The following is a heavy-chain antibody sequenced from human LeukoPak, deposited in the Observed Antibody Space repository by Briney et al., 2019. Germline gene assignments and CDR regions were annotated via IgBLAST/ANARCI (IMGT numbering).Heavy chain of an antibody. D-gene: IGHD6-19*01. J-gene: IGHJ6*03. CDR1: GGSISSYY. CDR2: IYYSGST. CDR3: ARHSGYSSGWFRYYYMDV. Sequence: SETLSLTCTVSGGSISSYYWSWIRQPPGKGLEWIGYIYYSGSTNYKSSLKSRVTISVDTSKNQFSLKLSSVTAADAAVYYCARHSGYSSGWFRYYYMDVWGKGTTVTISS. V-gene: IGHV4-59*08.